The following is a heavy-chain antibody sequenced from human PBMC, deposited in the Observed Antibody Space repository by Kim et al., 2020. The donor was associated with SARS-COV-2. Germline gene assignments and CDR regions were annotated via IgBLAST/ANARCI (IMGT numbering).Heavy chain of an antibody. Sequence: GGSLRLSCAASGFTFSSYSMNWVRQAPGKGLEWVSYISSSSSTIYYADSVKGRFTISRDNAKNSLYLQMNSLRDEDTAVYYCAIPYGSGEWGYYYYSGMDVWGQGTTVTVCS. D-gene: IGHD3-10*01. CDR3: AIPYGSGEWGYYYYSGMDV. V-gene: IGHV3-48*02. CDR2: ISSSSSTI. CDR1: GFTFSSYS. J-gene: IGHJ6*02.